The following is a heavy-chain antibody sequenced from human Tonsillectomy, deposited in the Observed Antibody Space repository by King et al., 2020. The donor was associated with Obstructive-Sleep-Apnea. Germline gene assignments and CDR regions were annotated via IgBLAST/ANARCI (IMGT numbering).Heavy chain of an antibody. CDR1: GFTFSSYA. CDR3: ARGEYCSSTSCYGEYDFDY. D-gene: IGHD2-2*01. V-gene: IGHV3-30*04. CDR2: ISKDGRNK. Sequence: QLVQSGGGVVQPGRSLRLSCAASGFTFSSYAMYWVRQAPGKGLEWVAVISKDGRNKYYADSVKGRFTISRDNSKNTLYVQMNSLRAADTAVYYCARGEYCSSTSCYGEYDFDYWGQGTLVTVSS. J-gene: IGHJ4*02.